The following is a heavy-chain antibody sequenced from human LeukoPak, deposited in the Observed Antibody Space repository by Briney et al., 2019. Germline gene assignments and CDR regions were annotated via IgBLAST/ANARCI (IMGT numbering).Heavy chain of an antibody. V-gene: IGHV3-7*03. J-gene: IGHJ4*02. D-gene: IGHD6-13*01. CDR1: GFTFSSYW. Sequence: GGSLRLSCAASGFTFSSYWMSWVRQAPGKGLEWVANIKQDGSEKYYVDSVKGRFTISRDNAKNSLYLQMNSLRAEDTAVYYCAREGAAAIDCLDYWGQGTLVTVSS. CDR2: IKQDGSEK. CDR3: AREGAAAIDCLDY.